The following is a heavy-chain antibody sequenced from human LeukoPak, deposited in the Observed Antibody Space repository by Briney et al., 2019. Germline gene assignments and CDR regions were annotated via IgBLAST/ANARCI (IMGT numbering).Heavy chain of an antibody. CDR1: GGSFSGYY. CDR3: ASRPTVEQQLVYFDY. D-gene: IGHD6-13*01. CDR2: INHSGST. Sequence: SETLSLTCAVYGGSFSGYYWSWIRQPPGKGLEWIGEINHSGSTNYNPSLKSRVTISVDTSKNQFSLKLSSVTAADTAVYYCASRPTVEQQLVYFDYWGQGTLVTVSS. J-gene: IGHJ4*02. V-gene: IGHV4-34*01.